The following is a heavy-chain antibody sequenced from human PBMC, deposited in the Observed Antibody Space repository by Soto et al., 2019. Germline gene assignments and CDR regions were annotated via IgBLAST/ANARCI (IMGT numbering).Heavy chain of an antibody. D-gene: IGHD1-1*01. CDR1: GGTFSSYA. CDR3: ASPTKPLYYYYGMDV. Sequence: QVQLVQSGAEVKKPGSSVKVSCKASGGTFSSYAISWVRQAPGQGLEWMGGIIPIFGTANYAQKSQGRVTITADESTSTAYMELSSLRSEDTAVYYCASPTKPLYYYYGMDVWGQGTAVTVSS. J-gene: IGHJ6*02. CDR2: IIPIFGTA. V-gene: IGHV1-69*12.